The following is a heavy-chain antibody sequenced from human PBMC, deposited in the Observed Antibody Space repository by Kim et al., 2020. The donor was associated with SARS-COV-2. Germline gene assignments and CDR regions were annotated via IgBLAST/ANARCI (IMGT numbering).Heavy chain of an antibody. Sequence: ASVKVSCKASGYTFTSYGISWVRQAPGQGLEWMGWISAYNGNTNYAQKLQGRVTMTTDTSTSTAYMELRSLRSDDTAVYYCARVRRGVLLWFGEEVPFDYWGQGTLVTVSS. CDR1: GYTFTSYG. V-gene: IGHV1-18*01. CDR2: ISAYNGNT. CDR3: ARVRRGVLLWFGEEVPFDY. J-gene: IGHJ4*02. D-gene: IGHD3-10*01.